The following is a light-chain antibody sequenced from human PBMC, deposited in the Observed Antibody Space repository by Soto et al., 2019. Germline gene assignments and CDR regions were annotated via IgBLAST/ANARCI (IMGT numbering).Light chain of an antibody. CDR1: QSISSW. V-gene: IGKV1-5*01. Sequence: EIQMTPSPSTLSASVGDRVTVTCRASQSISSWLAWYQQKPGKAPKLLIYDASSLESGVPSRFSGSGSGTEFTLTISSLQPDDFATYYCQQYTSYPGTFGQGTKWIS. CDR3: QQYTSYPGT. CDR2: DAS. J-gene: IGKJ1*01.